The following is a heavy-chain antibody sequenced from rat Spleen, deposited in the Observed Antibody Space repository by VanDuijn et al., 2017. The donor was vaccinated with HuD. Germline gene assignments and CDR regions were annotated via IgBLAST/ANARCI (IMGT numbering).Heavy chain of an antibody. D-gene: IGHD1-1*01. Sequence: EVQLVESGGGFVQPGRSMKLSCAASGFIFSSFVMAWVRQAPTKGLEWVASISYDGGNTYYRDSVKGRFTISRDNAKSSLYLQMDSLRSEDTSTYYCAKANYYSAYYFDYWGQGVMVTVSS. CDR3: AKANYYSAYYFDY. V-gene: IGHV5-25*01. J-gene: IGHJ2*01. CDR1: GFIFSSFV. CDR2: ISYDGGNT.